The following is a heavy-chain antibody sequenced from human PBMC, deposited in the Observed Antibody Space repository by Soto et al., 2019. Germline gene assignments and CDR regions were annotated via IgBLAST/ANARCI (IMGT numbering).Heavy chain of an antibody. CDR3: ARNESSNIYGMDV. V-gene: IGHV3-21*01. Sequence: EVQLVESGGGLVKPGGSLRLSCAASGFTFRSYSMNWVRQAPGKGLEWVSSISSGGFSINYAASVKGRFSISRDNAQNSLHLQLNNLRAEDTAVYYCARNESSNIYGMDVWGQGTTVTVSS. CDR1: GFTFRSYS. D-gene: IGHD6-6*01. CDR2: ISSGGFSI. J-gene: IGHJ6*02.